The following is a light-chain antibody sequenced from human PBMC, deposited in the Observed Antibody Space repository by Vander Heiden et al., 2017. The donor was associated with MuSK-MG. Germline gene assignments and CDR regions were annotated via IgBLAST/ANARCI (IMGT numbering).Light chain of an antibody. CDR1: GLPNQY. V-gene: IGLV3-25*03. CDR3: QSADRSCASVV. Sequence: SFALTQPHSLSVSPGEPARIPCSGDGLPNQYIYWYQHKPAQSPLLIIYKNTERPSGIPERFSGATSETTATLTTTGVQSEDEADYYCQSADRSCASVVFGGGTKLTVL. J-gene: IGLJ2*01. CDR2: KNT.